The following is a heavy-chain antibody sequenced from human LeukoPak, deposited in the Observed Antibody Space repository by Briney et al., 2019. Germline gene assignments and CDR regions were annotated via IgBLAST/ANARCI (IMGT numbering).Heavy chain of an antibody. J-gene: IGHJ6*02. V-gene: IGHV4-4*07. Sequence: SETLSLTCTVPGGSISSYYWSWIRQPAGKGLEWIGRIYTSGSTNYNPSLKSRVTMSVDTSKNQFSLKLSSVTAADTAVYYCARVNYYDSSGLNYYYYGMDVWGQGTTVSVSS. CDR1: GGSISSYY. D-gene: IGHD3-22*01. CDR3: ARVNYYDSSGLNYYYYGMDV. CDR2: IYTSGST.